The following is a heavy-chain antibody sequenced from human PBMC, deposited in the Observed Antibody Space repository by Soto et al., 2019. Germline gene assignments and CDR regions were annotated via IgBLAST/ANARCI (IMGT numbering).Heavy chain of an antibody. V-gene: IGHV4-31*03. D-gene: IGHD6-13*01. CDR2: IYYNGNT. Sequence: QVQLQESGPGLVKPSQTLSLTCTFSGGSIRSGGYYWSWIRQHPGKGLEGIGYIYYNGNTYYNSSLKSRVTISVDTSKNQFSLKLSSVTAADTAVYNCGRVAAYGLDVWGQGTTVTVSS. CDR1: GGSIRSGGYY. J-gene: IGHJ6*02. CDR3: GRVAAYGLDV.